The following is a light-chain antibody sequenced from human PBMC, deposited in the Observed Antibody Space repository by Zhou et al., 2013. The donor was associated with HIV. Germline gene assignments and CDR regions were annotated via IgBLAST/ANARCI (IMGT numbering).Light chain of an antibody. J-gene: IGKJ2*01. CDR3: QQYADSQMYT. CDR2: AAS. V-gene: IGKV1-9*01. Sequence: DIQLTQSPSFLSASVGGRVTITCRASQGISSDLAWCQQKPGKAPKVLIYAASTLQSGVPSRFSGSGSGTDFTLTISRLEPEDFAVYSCQQYADSQMYTFGQGTKLEIK. CDR1: QGISSD.